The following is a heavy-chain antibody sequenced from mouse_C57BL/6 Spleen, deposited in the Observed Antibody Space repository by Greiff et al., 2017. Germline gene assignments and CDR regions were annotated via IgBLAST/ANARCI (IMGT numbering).Heavy chain of an antibody. D-gene: IGHD2-3*01. CDR3: ARDDGYQDWYFDV. CDR1: GYTFTSYG. Sequence: VKLQESGAELARPGASVKLSCKASGYTFTSYGISWVKQRTGQGLEWIGEFYPRSGNTYYNEKFKGKATLTADKSSSTAYMELRSLTSEDSAVYFCARDDGYQDWYFDVWGTGTTVTVSS. V-gene: IGHV1-81*01. J-gene: IGHJ1*03. CDR2: FYPRSGNT.